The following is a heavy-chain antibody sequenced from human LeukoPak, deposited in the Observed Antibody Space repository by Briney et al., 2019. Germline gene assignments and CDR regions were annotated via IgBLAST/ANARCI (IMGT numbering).Heavy chain of an antibody. Sequence: GGSLRLSCAASRFTFSSYTIHWVRQAPGKGLEWVSAISGSGGSTYYADSVKGRFTISRDNSKNTLYLQMNSLRAEDTAVYYCASQLRDAFDIWGQGTMVTVSS. CDR1: RFTFSSYT. J-gene: IGHJ3*02. CDR3: ASQLRDAFDI. CDR2: ISGSGGST. V-gene: IGHV3-23*01. D-gene: IGHD5-18*01.